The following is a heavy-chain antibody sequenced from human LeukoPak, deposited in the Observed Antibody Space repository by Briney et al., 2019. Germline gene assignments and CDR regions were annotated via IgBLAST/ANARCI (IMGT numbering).Heavy chain of an antibody. CDR3: ARGYYGSGSPY. CDR2: INSDGSGT. V-gene: IGHV3-74*01. D-gene: IGHD3-10*01. CDR1: GFTFSSYW. J-gene: IGHJ4*02. Sequence: GGSLRLSCAASGFTFSSYWMYWVRQAPGKGLVWVSRINSDGSGTSYADSVKGRFTISRDNAKNTMYLKMNSLRAEDTTVYYCARGYYGSGSPYWGQGTPVTVSS.